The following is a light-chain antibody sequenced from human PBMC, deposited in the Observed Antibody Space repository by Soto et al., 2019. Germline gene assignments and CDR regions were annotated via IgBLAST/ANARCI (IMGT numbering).Light chain of an antibody. V-gene: IGKV1-5*01. CDR2: DAS. CDR3: QQYNSYSWT. Sequence: DIQMPQSPSTLSASVGAPVTVTCRASQSVSGWLAWYQQKPGEAPKLLIYDASALPRGVPSRFSGSGSGTEFTLTISSLKPDEVETDECQQYNSYSWTCGQVTKGDIK. J-gene: IGKJ1*01. CDR1: QSVSGW.